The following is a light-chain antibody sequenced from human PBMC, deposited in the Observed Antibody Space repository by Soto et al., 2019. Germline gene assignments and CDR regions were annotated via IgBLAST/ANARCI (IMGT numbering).Light chain of an antibody. CDR3: QQSYSTPRT. Sequence: DIQMTQSPSSLSVSVGDRVTITCRASQSIVSYLNWYQQKLGKAPKLLIYTASNLQRGVPSRFSGSGSGTEFTLTISNLQPEDFATYYCQQSYSTPRTFGQGTKLEIK. V-gene: IGKV1-39*01. CDR2: TAS. J-gene: IGKJ2*02. CDR1: QSIVSY.